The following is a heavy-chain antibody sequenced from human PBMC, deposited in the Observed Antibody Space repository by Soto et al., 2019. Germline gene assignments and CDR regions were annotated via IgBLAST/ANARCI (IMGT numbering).Heavy chain of an antibody. CDR3: ARINRVTRWFDP. J-gene: IGHJ5*02. CDR2: IYHSGST. Sequence: PETLSLTCAVSAYFISSGYHWGWIRQPPGKGLEWSGSIYHSGSTYYNPSLKSRATISVDPSKNQFSLQLSSVTAADTAMYYCARINRVTRWFDPWGQGTLVTVS. V-gene: IGHV4-38-2*01. CDR1: AYFISSGYH.